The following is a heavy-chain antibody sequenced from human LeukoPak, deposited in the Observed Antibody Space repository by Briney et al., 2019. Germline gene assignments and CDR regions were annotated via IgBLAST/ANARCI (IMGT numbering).Heavy chain of an antibody. CDR1: GDSISSYY. CDR3: ARDQGYYYDSSGFDY. Sequence: PSETLSLTCTVSGDSISSYYWSWIRQPPGKGLEWIGYIYYSGSTNYNPSLKSRVTISVDTSKNQFSLKLSSVTAANTAVYYCARDQGYYYDSSGFDYWGQGTLVTVSS. V-gene: IGHV4-59*01. J-gene: IGHJ4*02. D-gene: IGHD3-22*01. CDR2: IYYSGST.